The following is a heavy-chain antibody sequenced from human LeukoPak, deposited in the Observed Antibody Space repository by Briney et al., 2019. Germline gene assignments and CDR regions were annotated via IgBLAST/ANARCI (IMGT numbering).Heavy chain of an antibody. D-gene: IGHD2-2*01. CDR2: IYTSGST. CDR1: GGSISSYY. Sequence: SETLSLTCTVSGGSISSYYWSWIRQSAGKGLERIGRIYTSGSTKYSPSLKSRVTMSVDTSKNQFSLKLRSVTAADTAVYYCVRTYCTTTSCYRDTSDIWGQGTMVTVSS. J-gene: IGHJ3*02. V-gene: IGHV4-4*07. CDR3: VRTYCTTTSCYRDTSDI.